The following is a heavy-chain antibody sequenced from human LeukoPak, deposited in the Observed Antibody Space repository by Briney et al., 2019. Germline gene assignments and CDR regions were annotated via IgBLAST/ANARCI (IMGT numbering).Heavy chain of an antibody. J-gene: IGHJ4*02. Sequence: HPGRSLRLSCAASGFTFSNYAMHWVRQAPGKGLEWVAVISYDGSNKYYADSVKGRFTISRDNSKNTLYLQMNSLRAEDTAVYYCAKALRDSSGWYGFDYWGQGTLDTVSS. CDR1: GFTFSNYA. CDR3: AKALRDSSGWYGFDY. CDR2: ISYDGSNK. V-gene: IGHV3-30*04. D-gene: IGHD6-19*01.